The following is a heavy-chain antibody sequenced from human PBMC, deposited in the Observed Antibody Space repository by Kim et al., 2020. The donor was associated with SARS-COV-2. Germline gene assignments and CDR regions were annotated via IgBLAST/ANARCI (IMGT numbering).Heavy chain of an antibody. CDR3: AKDAYYYGSGSYYFDY. V-gene: IGHV3-9*01. CDR2: ISWNSVSI. CDR1: GFTFDDYA. J-gene: IGHJ4*02. D-gene: IGHD3-10*01. Sequence: GGSLRLSCAASGFTFDDYAMHWVRQAPGKGLEWVSGISWNSVSIGYADSVKGRFTISRDNAKNSLYLQMNSLRAEDTALYYCAKDAYYYGSGSYYFDYWGQGTLVTVSS.